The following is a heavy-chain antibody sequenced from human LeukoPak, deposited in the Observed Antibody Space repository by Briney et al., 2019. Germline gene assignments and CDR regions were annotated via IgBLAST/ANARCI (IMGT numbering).Heavy chain of an antibody. D-gene: IGHD6-13*01. CDR1: GGSISSSSYY. CDR2: IYYSGST. V-gene: IGHV4-39*01. CDR3: VRRDSRSWSQKLDY. Sequence: SETLSLTCTVSGGSISSSSYYWGWIRQPPGKGLEWIGSIYYSGSTYYTPSLKSRVTISVDTSKNQFSLKLSSVTAAHTAVYDCVRRDSRSWSQKLDYWGQGTLVTVSS. J-gene: IGHJ4*02.